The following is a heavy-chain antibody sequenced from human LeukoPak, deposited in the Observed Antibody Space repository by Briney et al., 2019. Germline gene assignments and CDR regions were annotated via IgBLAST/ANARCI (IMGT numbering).Heavy chain of an antibody. Sequence: GESLKISCKGSGYSFTSYWIGWVRQMPGKGLEWMGIIHPGDSDTRYSPSFQGQVTISADKSISTAYLQWSSLKASDTAMYYCARHCSSTSCYMGMDVWGKGTTVTVSS. V-gene: IGHV5-51*01. CDR1: GYSFTSYW. CDR2: IHPGDSDT. J-gene: IGHJ6*03. D-gene: IGHD2-2*02. CDR3: ARHCSSTSCYMGMDV.